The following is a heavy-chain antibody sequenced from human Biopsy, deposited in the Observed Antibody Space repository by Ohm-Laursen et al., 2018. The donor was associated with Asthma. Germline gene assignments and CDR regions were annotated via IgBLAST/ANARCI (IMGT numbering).Heavy chain of an antibody. D-gene: IGHD5-12*01. J-gene: IGHJ6*02. CDR2: LIPVLGTP. CDR3: ARGYSGSDRIVYYYSGLEV. Sequence: VSSVKVSCKASGDSFSNYAISWVRQAPGQGLEWMGGLIPVLGTPDHAQMFEGRVTITADESTSTAYMELSSLRSEDTAVYYCARGYSGSDRIVYYYSGLEVWGQGTTVTVSS. CDR1: GDSFSNYA. V-gene: IGHV1-69*01.